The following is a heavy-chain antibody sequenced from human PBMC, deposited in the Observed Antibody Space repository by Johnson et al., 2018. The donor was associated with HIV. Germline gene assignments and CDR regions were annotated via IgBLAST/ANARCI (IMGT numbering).Heavy chain of an antibody. V-gene: IGHV3-30*03. CDR2: MSYDGSNQ. D-gene: IGHD1-26*01. J-gene: IGHJ3*02. Sequence: VPLVESGGGLVPPGGSLRLSCAGSGFTFSRYWMSWVRQAPGRGLEWVAVMSYDGSNQYYADSVTGRFTISRDNSKNTLYLQMNSLRAEDTAVYYCARDRGWELLLGAFDIWGQGTMVTVSS. CDR3: ARDRGWELLLGAFDI. CDR1: GFTFSRYW.